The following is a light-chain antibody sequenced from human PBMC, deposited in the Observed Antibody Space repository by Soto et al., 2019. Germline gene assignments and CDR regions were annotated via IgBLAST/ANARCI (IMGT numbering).Light chain of an antibody. CDR1: QGISSY. CDR2: AAS. J-gene: IGKJ1*01. CDR3: QQYSSLWT. V-gene: IGKV1-9*01. Sequence: DIQSTQSPSFLSASVGDRVAITCRASQGISSYLAWYQQKPGKAPKLLIYAASTLQSGVPSRFSGSGSGTEFTLTINNLQPDDLATYYCQQYSSLWTFGPGTKVDI.